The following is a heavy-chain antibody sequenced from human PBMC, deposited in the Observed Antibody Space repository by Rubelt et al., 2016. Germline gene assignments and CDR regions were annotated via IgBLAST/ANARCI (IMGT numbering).Heavy chain of an antibody. CDR2: INHSGRT. J-gene: IGHJ4*02. V-gene: IGHV4-34*01. CDR1: GGSISSYY. Sequence: QVQLQQWGAGLLKPSETLSLTCTVSGGSISSYYWSWIRQPPGKGLEWIGEINHSGRTNYNPSLKSRVTISVDTSKNQFSLKLSAVTAADTAVYYCATNGGPSNWGQGTLVTVSS. CDR3: ATNGGPSN. D-gene: IGHD3-16*01.